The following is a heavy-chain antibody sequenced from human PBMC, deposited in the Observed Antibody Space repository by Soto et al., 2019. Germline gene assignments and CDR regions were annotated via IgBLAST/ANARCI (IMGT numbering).Heavy chain of an antibody. CDR3: ARDLRLEWLDSLYYSYYGMDV. D-gene: IGHD3-3*01. V-gene: IGHV1-2*04. Sequence: ASVKVSCKASGYTFTGYYIHWVRQAPGQGLEWMGWINPNSGGTNYAQKFQGWVTMTRDTSISTAYMELSRLRSDDTAVYYCARDLRLEWLDSLYYSYYGMDVWGQGNTLTVSS. CDR1: GYTFTGYY. J-gene: IGHJ6*02. CDR2: INPNSGGT.